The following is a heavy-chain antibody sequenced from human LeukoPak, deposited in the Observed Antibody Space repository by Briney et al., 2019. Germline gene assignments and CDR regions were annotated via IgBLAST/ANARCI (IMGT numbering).Heavy chain of an antibody. CDR3: ASNGDFFDY. D-gene: IGHD4-17*01. J-gene: IGHJ4*02. Sequence: GGSLRLSCAASGFTFSNYAMNWVRQAPGRGLEWVSAISGSGGSTYYADSVKGRFIISRDNSKNTLYLQMNSLRAEDTAVYYCASNGDFFDYWGQGTLVTVSS. CDR1: GFTFSNYA. V-gene: IGHV3-23*01. CDR2: ISGSGGST.